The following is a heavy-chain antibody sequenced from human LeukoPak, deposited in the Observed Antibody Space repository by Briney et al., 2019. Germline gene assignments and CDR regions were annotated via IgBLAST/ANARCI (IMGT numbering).Heavy chain of an antibody. CDR3: ARDLRQWPAPSSVDH. CDR1: AFIFSSYG. V-gene: IGHV3-33*01. J-gene: IGHJ4*02. CDR2: IWYDGSKK. D-gene: IGHD6-19*01. Sequence: PGRSLRLSCEASAFIFSSYGMHWVRQAPGKGLEWVAVIWYDGSKKYYGVSVKGRFTISRDNSKNTLYLQMNSLRGEDTAVYYCARDLRQWPAPSSVDHWGQGTLVTVSS.